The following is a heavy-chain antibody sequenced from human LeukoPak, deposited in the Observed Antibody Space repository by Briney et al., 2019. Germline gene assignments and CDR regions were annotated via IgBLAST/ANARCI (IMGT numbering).Heavy chain of an antibody. V-gene: IGHV3-23*01. CDR3: AKGIIVAPDY. CDR1: GFTFSSYA. D-gene: IGHD5-12*01. J-gene: IGHJ4*02. Sequence: GGSLRLSCAASGFTFSSYAVSWVRQAPGKGLEWVSAISGSRGSTYYADSVKGRFTISRVNSKNTLYLQMNSLRAEDTAVYYCAKGIIVAPDYCGQGALVTVSS. CDR2: ISGSRGST.